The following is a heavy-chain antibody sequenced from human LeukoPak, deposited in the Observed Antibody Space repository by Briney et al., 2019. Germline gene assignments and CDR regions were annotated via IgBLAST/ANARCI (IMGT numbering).Heavy chain of an antibody. Sequence: PGGSLRLSCAASGFTFSSYSMNWVRQAPGKGLEWVSSISSSSSYIYYADSVKGRFTISRDNAKNSLYLQMNSLRAEDTAVYYCARNRVSSGAPEYFQHWGQGTLVTVSS. CDR3: ARNRVSSGAPEYFQH. J-gene: IGHJ1*01. CDR2: ISSSSSYI. D-gene: IGHD6-19*01. CDR1: GFTFSSYS. V-gene: IGHV3-21*01.